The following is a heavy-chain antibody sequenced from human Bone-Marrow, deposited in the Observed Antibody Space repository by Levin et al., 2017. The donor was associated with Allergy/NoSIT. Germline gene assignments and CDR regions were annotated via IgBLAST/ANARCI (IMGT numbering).Heavy chain of an antibody. D-gene: IGHD3-22*01. CDR1: GGSLSRYY. CDR3: ARHSSGNYDPLKYFFDY. Sequence: GSLRLSCTVSGGSLSRYYWSWIRQPPGKGLEWIGYIFYSGTTNYNPSLKSRVTLSVDTSKNQLSLRLTSVTAADTAIYYCARHSSGNYDPLKYFFDYWGQGILVSVSS. V-gene: IGHV4-59*08. CDR2: IFYSGTT. J-gene: IGHJ4*02.